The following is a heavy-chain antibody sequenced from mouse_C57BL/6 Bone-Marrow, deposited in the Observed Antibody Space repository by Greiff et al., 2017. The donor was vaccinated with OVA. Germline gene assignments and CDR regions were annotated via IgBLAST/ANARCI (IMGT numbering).Heavy chain of an antibody. CDR1: GYTFTEYT. CDR2: FYPGSGSI. Sequence: QVQLQQSGAELVKPGASVKLSCKASGYTFTEYTIHWVKQRSGQGLEWIGWFYPGSGSIKYNEKFKDKATLTADKSSSTFYRELSRLTSEDSAVYFCARHGPIYYGPYAMDYWGQGTSVTVSS. D-gene: IGHD2-1*01. CDR3: ARHGPIYYGPYAMDY. V-gene: IGHV1-62-2*01. J-gene: IGHJ4*01.